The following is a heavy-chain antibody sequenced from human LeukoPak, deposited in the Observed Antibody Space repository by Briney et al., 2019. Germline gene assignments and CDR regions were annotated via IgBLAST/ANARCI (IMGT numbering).Heavy chain of an antibody. CDR2: INHSGST. CDR3: ARLVGAYYDFWSGSPTNPKYYFDY. CDR1: GGSFSGYY. J-gene: IGHJ4*02. Sequence: SETLSLTCAVYGGSFSGYYWSWIRQPPGKGLEWIGEINHSGSTNYNPSLKSRVTISVDTSKNQFSLKLSSVTAADTAVYYCARLVGAYYDFWSGSPTNPKYYFDYWGQGTLVTVSS. D-gene: IGHD3-3*01. V-gene: IGHV4-34*01.